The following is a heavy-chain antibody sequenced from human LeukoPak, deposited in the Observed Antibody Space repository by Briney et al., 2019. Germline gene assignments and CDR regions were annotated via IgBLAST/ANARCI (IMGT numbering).Heavy chain of an antibody. CDR3: ARGMSSDAFDI. D-gene: IGHD3-10*01. Sequence: GGSLRLSCAASGFTFSSYAMHWVRQAPGKGLEYVSAISSNGGSTYYANSVKGRFTISRDNSKNTLYLQMGSLRAEDTAVYYCARGMSSDAFDIWGQGTMVTVSS. CDR1: GFTFSSYA. J-gene: IGHJ3*02. V-gene: IGHV3-64*01. CDR2: ISSNGGST.